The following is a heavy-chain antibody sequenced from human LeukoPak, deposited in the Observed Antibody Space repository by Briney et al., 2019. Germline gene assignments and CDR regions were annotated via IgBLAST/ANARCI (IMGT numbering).Heavy chain of an antibody. CDR2: IYSGGST. CDR3: AKGVGGYFDWLSIDY. V-gene: IGHV3-53*01. J-gene: IGHJ4*02. Sequence: GGSLRLSCAASGFTVSSNYMSWVRQAPGKGLEWVSVIYSGGSTYYADSVKGRFTISRDSSKNTLYLQMNSLRAEDTAVYYCAKGVGGYFDWLSIDYWGQGTLVTVSS. D-gene: IGHD3-9*01. CDR1: GFTVSSNY.